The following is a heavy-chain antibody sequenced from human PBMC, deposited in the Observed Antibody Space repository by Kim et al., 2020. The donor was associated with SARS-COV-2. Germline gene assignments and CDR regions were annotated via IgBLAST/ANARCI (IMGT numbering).Heavy chain of an antibody. CDR3: TSWGAGNY. CDR2: IKRDGSEK. CDR1: GFTFSNYW. J-gene: IGHJ4*02. V-gene: IGHV3-7*01. D-gene: IGHD6-13*01. Sequence: GGYLRLSCAASGFTFSNYWLSWVRQAPGKGLEWVANIKRDGSEKYYVDSVRGRFTISRDNAQNSLFLQMNSLRVEDTAVYYCTSWGAGNYWGPGTLVTVSS.